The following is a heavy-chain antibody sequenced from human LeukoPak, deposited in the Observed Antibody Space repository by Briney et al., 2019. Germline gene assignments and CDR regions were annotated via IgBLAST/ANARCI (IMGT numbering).Heavy chain of an antibody. CDR2: ISTSSTYI. Sequence: DPGGSLRLSCVASSFTFNSYRMHRVPQAPGKGLKGVSSISTSSTYIYYGDSVKGRFTISRDNAKKSLYMQMNSRRAEDTAVYYCAKDRHAPGRYCSSTSCFPFDSWGQGTLVTVSS. J-gene: IGHJ5*01. D-gene: IGHD2-2*01. CDR3: AKDRHAPGRYCSSTSCFPFDS. CDR1: SFTFNSYR. V-gene: IGHV3-21*01.